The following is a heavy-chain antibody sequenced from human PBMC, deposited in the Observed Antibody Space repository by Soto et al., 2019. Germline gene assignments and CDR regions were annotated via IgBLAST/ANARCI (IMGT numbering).Heavy chain of an antibody. V-gene: IGHV3-66*01. Sequence: EVQLVESGGGLVKPGGSLRLSCAVSGITFRNAWMTWVRQAPGKGLEWVSVIYSGGSTYYADSVKGRFTISRDNSKNTLYLQMNSLRAEDTAVYYCARWKQWLGGFDPWGQGTLVTVSS. J-gene: IGHJ5*02. CDR2: IYSGGST. CDR3: ARWKQWLGGFDP. CDR1: GITFRNAW. D-gene: IGHD6-19*01.